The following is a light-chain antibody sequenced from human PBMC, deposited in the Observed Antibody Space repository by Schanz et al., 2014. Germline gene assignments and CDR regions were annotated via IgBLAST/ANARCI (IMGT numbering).Light chain of an antibody. CDR1: SSDVGAYNF. CDR2: DVS. CDR3: SSYSSSSTSYV. J-gene: IGLJ1*01. V-gene: IGLV2-14*03. Sequence: QSVLTQPPSASGSPGQSVTISCTGTSSDVGAYNFVSWYEQHPGKAPKVIIYDVSNRPSGVSNRFSGSKSGNTASLTISGXXXXDEADYYCSSYSSSSTSYVFGTGTKLTVL.